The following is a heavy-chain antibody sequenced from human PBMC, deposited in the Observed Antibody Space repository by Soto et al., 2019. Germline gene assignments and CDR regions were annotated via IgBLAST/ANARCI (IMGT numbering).Heavy chain of an antibody. V-gene: IGHV1-69*02. CDR2: LIPILGLA. CDR3: ARFKLGENY. Sequence: QVQLVQSGAEVKKPGSSVKVSCRASGDTFTNYTITWVRQAPGQGLVWVGRLIPILGLANYAQKFRGRVTISADKSTTTAYMELRSLRSEDTAMYYCARFKLGENYWGQGTLVTVSS. D-gene: IGHD3-16*01. CDR1: GDTFTNYT. J-gene: IGHJ4*02.